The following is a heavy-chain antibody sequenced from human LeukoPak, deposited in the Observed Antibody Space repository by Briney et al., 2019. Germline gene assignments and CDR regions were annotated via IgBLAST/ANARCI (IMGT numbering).Heavy chain of an antibody. Sequence: SVKVSCKASGYTFTGYYMHWVRQAPGQGLEWMGRIIPILGIANYAQKFQGRVTITADKSTSTAYMELSSLRSEDTAVYYCAVTAYYYDSSGYPDAFDIWGQGTMVTVSS. CDR2: IIPILGIA. CDR3: AVTAYYYDSSGYPDAFDI. V-gene: IGHV1-69*02. J-gene: IGHJ3*02. CDR1: GYTFTGYY. D-gene: IGHD3-22*01.